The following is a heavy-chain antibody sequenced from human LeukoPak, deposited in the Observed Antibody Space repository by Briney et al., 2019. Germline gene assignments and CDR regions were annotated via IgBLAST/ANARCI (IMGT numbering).Heavy chain of an antibody. CDR3: ARAGELRYMDV. V-gene: IGHV3-48*03. D-gene: IGHD3-16*01. J-gene: IGHJ6*03. CDR2: IKGTGLTT. Sequence: PGGSLRLSCAASGFTFSSYEMNWVRQAPGKGLEWVSTIKGTGLTTYYADSVKGRFTISRDNAKNSLFLQMTSLGADDTAIYYCARAGELRYMDVWGKGTAVTVSS. CDR1: GFTFSSYE.